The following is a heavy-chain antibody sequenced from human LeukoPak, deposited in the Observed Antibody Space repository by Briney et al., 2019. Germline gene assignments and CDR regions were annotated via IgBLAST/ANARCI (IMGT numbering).Heavy chain of an antibody. CDR1: GFTFSSYA. D-gene: IGHD4-17*01. J-gene: IGHJ4*02. CDR3: AKDWNLRSKNGYYFDY. V-gene: IGHV3-23*01. CDR2: ISGSGGST. Sequence: PGGSLRLSCAASGFTFSSYAMHWVRQAPGKGLEWVSAISGSGGSTYYADSVKGRFTISRDNSKNTLYLQMNSLRAEDTAVYYCAKDWNLRSKNGYYFDYWGQGTLVTVSS.